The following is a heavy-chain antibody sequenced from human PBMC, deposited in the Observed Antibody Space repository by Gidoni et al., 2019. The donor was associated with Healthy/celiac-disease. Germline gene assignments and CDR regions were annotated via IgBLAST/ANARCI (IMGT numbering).Heavy chain of an antibody. D-gene: IGHD2-8*02. CDR1: GFPFSSYG. Sequence: QVQLVESGGGVVQPGRSLRRTCAASGFPFSSYGMHWVSQAPGKGLEWVAVISYDGSKKYYADSVKGRFTISRDNSKNTLYLQMNSLRAEDTAVYYCAKDRHIGYCTGGVCWDLDGMDVWGQGTTVTVSS. V-gene: IGHV3-30*18. J-gene: IGHJ6*02. CDR3: AKDRHIGYCTGGVCWDLDGMDV. CDR2: ISYDGSKK.